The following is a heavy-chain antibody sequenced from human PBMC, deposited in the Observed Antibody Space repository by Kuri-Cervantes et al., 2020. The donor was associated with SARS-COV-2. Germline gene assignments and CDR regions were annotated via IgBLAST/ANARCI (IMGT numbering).Heavy chain of an antibody. CDR1: GFTFSSYS. CDR3: VRDGDHWNFDY. J-gene: IGHJ4*02. D-gene: IGHD1-1*01. CDR2: INPDGSYT. V-gene: IGHV3-74*01. Sequence: GGSLRLSCAASGFTFSSYSMNWVRQAPGKGLVWVSRINPDGSYTNNADSVKGRFTLSRDNAKNMLFLQMNSLRAEDTAVYYCVRDGDHWNFDYWGQGTLVTVSS.